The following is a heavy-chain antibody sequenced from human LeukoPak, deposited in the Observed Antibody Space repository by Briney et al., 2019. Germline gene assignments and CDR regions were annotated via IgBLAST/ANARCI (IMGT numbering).Heavy chain of an antibody. D-gene: IGHD5-18*01. V-gene: IGHV3-30*18. CDR3: AKDFRGGYSYGLFYGMDV. CDR2: ISYDGSNK. J-gene: IGHJ6*02. Sequence: PGGSLRLSCAASGFTFSSYGMHWVRQAPGKGLEWVAVISYDGSNKYYADSVKGRFTISRDNSKNTLYLQMNSLRAEDTAAYYCAKDFRGGYSYGLFYGMDVWGQGTTVTVSS. CDR1: GFTFSSYG.